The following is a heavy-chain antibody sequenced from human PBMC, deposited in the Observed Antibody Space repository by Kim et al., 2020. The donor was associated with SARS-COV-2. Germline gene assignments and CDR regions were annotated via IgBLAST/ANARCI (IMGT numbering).Heavy chain of an antibody. CDR2: VYTSGST. V-gene: IGHV4-4*07. D-gene: IGHD1-26*01. Sequence: SETLSLTCSVSGGSISSYYWSWIRQPAGKGLEWIGRVYTSGSTNYSPSLESRVTMSVDTSKNQFSLKLNSVTAADTAVNYCAREAGGSRPFDYWGQGTLVTVSS. J-gene: IGHJ4*02. CDR3: AREAGGSRPFDY. CDR1: GGSISSYY.